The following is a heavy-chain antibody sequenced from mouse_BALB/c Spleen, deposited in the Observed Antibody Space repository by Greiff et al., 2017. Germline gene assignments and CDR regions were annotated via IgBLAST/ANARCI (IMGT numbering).Heavy chain of an antibody. CDR1: GYSFTGYF. CDR3: GRGTTVKMGAMDY. Sequence: VQLQQSGPELVKPGASVKISCKASGYSFTGYFMNWVKQSHGKSPEWIGRINPYNGDTFYNQKFKGKATLTVDKSSSTAHMELLSLTSEDSAVYYCGRGTTVKMGAMDYWGQGTSVTVSS. D-gene: IGHD1-1*01. J-gene: IGHJ4*01. CDR2: INPYNGDT. V-gene: IGHV1-37*01.